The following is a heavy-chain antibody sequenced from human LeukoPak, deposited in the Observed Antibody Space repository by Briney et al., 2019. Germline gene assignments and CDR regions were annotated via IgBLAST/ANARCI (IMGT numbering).Heavy chain of an antibody. V-gene: IGHV4-30-2*01. Sequence: SETLSLTCAVSGGSISSGGYSWSWIRQPPGKGLEWIGYIYHSGSTYYNPSLKSRVTISVDRSKNQFSLKLSSVTAADTAVYYCARGEYYYDSSGYSPLNFDYWGQGTTVTVSS. CDR3: ARGEYYYDSSGYSPLNFDY. CDR1: GGSISSGGYS. D-gene: IGHD3-22*01. CDR2: IYHSGST. J-gene: IGHJ4*03.